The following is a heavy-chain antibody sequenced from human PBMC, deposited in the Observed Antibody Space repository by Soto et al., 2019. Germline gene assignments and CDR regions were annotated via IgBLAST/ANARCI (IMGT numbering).Heavy chain of an antibody. CDR1: GYTFTSYG. D-gene: IGHD2-21*02. J-gene: IGHJ4*02. Sequence: ASVKVSCKASGYTFTSYGISWVRQAPGQGLEWMGWISAYNGNTNYAQKHQGRVTMTTDTSTSTVYMELRSLRSDDTAVYYCARDQVIPYDCLFDYWGQGTLVTVSS. CDR2: ISAYNGNT. CDR3: ARDQVIPYDCLFDY. V-gene: IGHV1-18*01.